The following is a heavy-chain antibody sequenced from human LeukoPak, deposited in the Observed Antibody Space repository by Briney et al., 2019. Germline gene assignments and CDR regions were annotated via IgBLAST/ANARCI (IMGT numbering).Heavy chain of an antibody. V-gene: IGHV4-59*11. D-gene: IGHD3-10*01. CDR2: IYYTGST. J-gene: IGHJ3*02. Sequence: SETLSLTCTVSGGSMSSHYWSWIRQPPGKGLEWIGYIYYTGSTNHNPSLKSRVTISVDTSKNQFSLKLSSVTAADTAVYYCARDTTMVRGVNAFDIWGQGTMVTVSS. CDR1: GGSMSSHY. CDR3: ARDTTMVRGVNAFDI.